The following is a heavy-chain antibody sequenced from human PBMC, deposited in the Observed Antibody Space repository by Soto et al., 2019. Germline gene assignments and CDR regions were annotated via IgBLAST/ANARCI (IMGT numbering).Heavy chain of an antibody. J-gene: IGHJ4*02. Sequence: PGGSLRLSCAASGFTFSSYIMSGVRQAPGKGLEWVSSISSSSSYRYYADSVKGRFTISRDNAKNSLYLQMNSLRAEDTAVYYCARDSYRAPSGYYDYWGQGTLVTVSS. CDR3: ARDSYRAPSGYYDY. CDR2: ISSSSSYR. D-gene: IGHD3-22*01. CDR1: GFTFSSYI. V-gene: IGHV3-21*01.